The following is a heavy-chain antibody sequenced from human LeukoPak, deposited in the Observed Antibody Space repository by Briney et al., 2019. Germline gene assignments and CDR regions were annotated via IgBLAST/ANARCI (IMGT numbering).Heavy chain of an antibody. D-gene: IGHD3-3*01. CDR3: ARVDFWSGSRYMDV. V-gene: IGHV3-74*01. J-gene: IGHJ6*03. Sequence: QPGGSLRLSCAASGFTFSSYWMDWVRQAPGKGLVWVSRIKNDGSSTSYADSVKGRFTISRDNAKNTQYLQMNSLRAEDTAVYYCARVDFWSGSRYMDVWGKGTTVTVSS. CDR2: IKNDGSST. CDR1: GFTFSSYW.